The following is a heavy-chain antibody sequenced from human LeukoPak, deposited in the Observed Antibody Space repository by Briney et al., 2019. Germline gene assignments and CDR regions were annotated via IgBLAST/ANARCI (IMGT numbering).Heavy chain of an antibody. CDR1: GFTFSSYA. D-gene: IGHD2-21*02. V-gene: IGHV3-23*01. Sequence: PGGSLRLSCAASGFTFSSYAMNWVRQAPGKGLEWVSAISGGGGSTYYADSVKGRFTISRDHSKNTLYLQMNSLRAEDTAVYYCAKTCGGDCYSTFDYWGQGTLVTVPS. CDR2: ISGGGGST. J-gene: IGHJ4*02. CDR3: AKTCGGDCYSTFDY.